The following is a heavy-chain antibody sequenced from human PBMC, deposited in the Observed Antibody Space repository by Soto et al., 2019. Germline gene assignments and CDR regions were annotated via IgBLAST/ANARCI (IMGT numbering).Heavy chain of an antibody. CDR1: GYTFTSYG. Sequence: QVHLVQSGAEVKKPGATGKVSCECSGYTFTSYGITWVRQAPGQGLEWMGWISAHNDNTDYAQKLQGRVTVTRDTSTSTAYMELRSLRSDDTAVYYCARGRYGDYWGQGALVTVSS. V-gene: IGHV1-18*01. CDR2: ISAHNDNT. J-gene: IGHJ4*02. CDR3: ARGRYGDY. D-gene: IGHD1-1*01.